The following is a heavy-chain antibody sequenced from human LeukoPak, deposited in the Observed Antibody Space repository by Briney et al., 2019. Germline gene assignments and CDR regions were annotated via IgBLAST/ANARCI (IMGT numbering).Heavy chain of an antibody. CDR1: GFTFSRYI. CDR3: ARDRSSGWYKGAYFDY. V-gene: IGHV3-48*04. J-gene: IGHJ4*02. CDR2: ISSSSSTI. D-gene: IGHD6-19*01. Sequence: GGSLRLSCAASGFTFSRYIMNWVRQAPGKGLEWVSYISSSSSTIYYADSVKGRFTISRDNAKNSLYLQMNSLRAEDTALYYCARDRSSGWYKGAYFDYWGQGTLVTVSS.